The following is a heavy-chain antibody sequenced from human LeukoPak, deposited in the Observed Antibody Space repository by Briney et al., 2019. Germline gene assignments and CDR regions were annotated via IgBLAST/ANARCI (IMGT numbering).Heavy chain of an antibody. CDR1: GGSFSGYY. J-gene: IGHJ4*02. Sequence: KPSETLSLTCAVYGGSFSGYYWSWIRQPPGKGLEWIGEINHSGSTNYNPSLKSRVTISVDTSKNQFSLKLSSVTAADTAVYYCASGVSELVAYYDFWSGPPGYWGQGTLVTVSS. D-gene: IGHD3-3*01. CDR2: INHSGST. V-gene: IGHV4-34*01. CDR3: ASGVSELVAYYDFWSGPPGY.